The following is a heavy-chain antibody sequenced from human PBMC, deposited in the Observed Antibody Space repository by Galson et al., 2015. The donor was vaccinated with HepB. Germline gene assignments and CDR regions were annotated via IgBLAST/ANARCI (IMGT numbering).Heavy chain of an antibody. V-gene: IGHV3-49*04. CDR3: TRKGYYDMSGDPLFDY. Sequence: SLRLSCAASGFTFGDYAMSWVRQAPGKGLEWVGFIRSKAYGGTTEYAASVKGRFTISRDDSKSIAYLQMNSLKTEDTAVYYCTRKGYYDMSGDPLFDYWGQGTLVTVSS. CDR1: GFTFGDYA. CDR2: IRSKAYGGTT. D-gene: IGHD3-22*01. J-gene: IGHJ4*02.